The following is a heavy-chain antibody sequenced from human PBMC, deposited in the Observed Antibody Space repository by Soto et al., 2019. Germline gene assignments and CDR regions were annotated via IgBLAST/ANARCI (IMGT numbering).Heavy chain of an antibody. CDR3: AKDISDIVVVVAAPLPGDY. V-gene: IGHV3-30*18. D-gene: IGHD2-15*01. J-gene: IGHJ4*02. CDR1: GFTFSSYG. Sequence: QVQLVESGGGVVQPGRSLRLSCAASGFTFSSYGMHWVRQAPGKGLEWVAVISYDGSNKYYADSVKGRFTISRDNSKNTLYLQRNSLRAEDTAVYYCAKDISDIVVVVAAPLPGDYWGQGTLVTVSS. CDR2: ISYDGSNK.